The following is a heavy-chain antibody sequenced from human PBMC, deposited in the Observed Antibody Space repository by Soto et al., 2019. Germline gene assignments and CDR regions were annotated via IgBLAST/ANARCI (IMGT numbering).Heavy chain of an antibody. Sequence: QLQLQESGPGLVKPSETLSLTCTVSGGSISSSSYYWGWIRQPPGKGLEWIGSIYYSGSTYYNPAPNRRVTIAVDPSQTHSSLQLSSVTAADTAVYYCSRRVVASCRGGSGYSPNRHWFDPWGQGTLVTVSS. D-gene: IGHD2-15*01. CDR3: SRRVVASCRGGSGYSPNRHWFDP. CDR2: IYYSGST. J-gene: IGHJ5*02. V-gene: IGHV4-39*02. CDR1: GGSISSSSYY.